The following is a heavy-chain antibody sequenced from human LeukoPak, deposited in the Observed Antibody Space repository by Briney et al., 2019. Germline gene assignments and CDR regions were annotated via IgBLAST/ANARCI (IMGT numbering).Heavy chain of an antibody. CDR3: AREGGYEDYYYYYGMDV. V-gene: IGHV3-23*01. J-gene: IGHJ6*02. CDR1: GFTFSSYA. D-gene: IGHD5-12*01. Sequence: GGSLRLSCAASGFTFSSYAMSWVRQAPGKGLEWVSAISGSGGSTYYADSVKGRFTISRDNAKNTLYLQMNSLRAEDTAVYYCAREGGYEDYYYYYGMDVWGQGTTVTVSS. CDR2: ISGSGGST.